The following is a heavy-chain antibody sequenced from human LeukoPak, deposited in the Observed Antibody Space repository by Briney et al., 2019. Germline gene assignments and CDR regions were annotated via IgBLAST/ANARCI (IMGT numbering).Heavy chain of an antibody. J-gene: IGHJ6*03. CDR1: GGSISSYY. V-gene: IGHV4-4*07. CDR2: IYTSGST. CDR3: ARVEEGYGSGRRENYYYYYMDV. D-gene: IGHD3-10*01. Sequence: SETLSLTCTVSGGSISSYYWSWIRQPAGKGLEWIGRIYTSGSTNYNPSLKSRVTMSVDTSKKQFSLKLSSVTAADTAVYYCARVEEGYGSGRRENYYYYYMDVWGKGTTVTISS.